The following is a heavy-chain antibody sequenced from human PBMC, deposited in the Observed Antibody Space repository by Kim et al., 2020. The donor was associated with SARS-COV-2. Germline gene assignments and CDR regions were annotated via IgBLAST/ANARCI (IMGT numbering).Heavy chain of an antibody. Sequence: GGSLRLSCAASGFTFSSYAMHWVRQAPGKGLEWVAVISYDGSNKYYADSVKGRFTISRDNSKNTLYLQMNSLRAEDTAVYYCARSIGYLLGAFDIWGEGTMLTVSP. CDR2: ISYDGSNK. CDR1: GFTFSSYA. D-gene: IGHD5-12*01. CDR3: ARSIGYLLGAFDI. J-gene: IGHJ3*02. V-gene: IGHV3-30*04.